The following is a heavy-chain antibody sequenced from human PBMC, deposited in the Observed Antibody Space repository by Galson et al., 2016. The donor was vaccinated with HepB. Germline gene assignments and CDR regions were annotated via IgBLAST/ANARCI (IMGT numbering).Heavy chain of an antibody. V-gene: IGHV3-33*01. J-gene: IGHJ4*02. CDR1: GFTFSSYD. CDR3: VRDPTDY. CDR2: IWSDGSNT. D-gene: IGHD4-17*01. Sequence: SLRLSCAASGFTFSSYDMHWVRQAPGKGLEWVAVIWSDGSNTYYADSVKGRFTISRDNSKNTLYLQMYNLRAEDTSVYYCVRDPTDYWGQGTLVTVSS.